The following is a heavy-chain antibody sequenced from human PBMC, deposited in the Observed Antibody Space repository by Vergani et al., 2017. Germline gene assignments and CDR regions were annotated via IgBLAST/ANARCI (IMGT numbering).Heavy chain of an antibody. Sequence: QVQLQESGPGLVKPSETLSLTCTVSGGSISSYYWSWIRQPPGKGLEWIGYIYYSGSTNYNPSLKSRVTISVDTSKYQFSLKLSSVTAADTAVYYCARTLSIYYDSSGYVPDAFDIWGQGTMVTVSS. CDR1: GGSISSYY. CDR2: IYYSGST. CDR3: ARTLSIYYDSSGYVPDAFDI. D-gene: IGHD3-22*01. J-gene: IGHJ3*02. V-gene: IGHV4-59*01.